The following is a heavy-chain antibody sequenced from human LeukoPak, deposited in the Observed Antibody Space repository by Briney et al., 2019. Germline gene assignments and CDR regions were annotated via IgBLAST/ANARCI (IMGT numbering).Heavy chain of an antibody. CDR2: MYNSGST. J-gene: IGHJ4*02. D-gene: IGHD6-13*01. V-gene: IGHV4-4*07. CDR3: AREPSTAAGTGRPFDY. Sequence: SETLSLIYAVSSGSISSYFWSCIPQPAGKGLVGVGRMYNSGSTNCNPSLKSRVIMSVDTSKTQFSPNLSSLTAADTAVYSCAREPSTAAGTGRPFDYWGQGTLVTVSS. CDR1: SGSISSYF.